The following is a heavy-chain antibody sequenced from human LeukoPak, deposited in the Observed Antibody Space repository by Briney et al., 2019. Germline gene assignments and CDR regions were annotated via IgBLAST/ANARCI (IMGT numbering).Heavy chain of an antibody. CDR2: IYYSGST. CDR1: GGSISSGGYY. CDR3: ATYGDYTFFDN. D-gene: IGHD4-17*01. Sequence: SETLSLTCTVSGGSISSGGYYWSWIRQHPGKGVEWIGYIYYSGSTYYNPSLKSRVTISVDTSKKQFSLKLSSVTAADTAVYYCATYGDYTFFDNWGQGTLVTVSS. V-gene: IGHV4-31*03. J-gene: IGHJ4*02.